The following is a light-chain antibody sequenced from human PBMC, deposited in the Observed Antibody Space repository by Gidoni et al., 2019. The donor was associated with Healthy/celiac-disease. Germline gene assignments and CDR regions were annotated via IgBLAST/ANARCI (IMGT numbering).Light chain of an antibody. CDR3: LLSYSGAENVV. J-gene: IGLJ2*01. V-gene: IGLV7-46*01. CDR2: DTS. Sequence: QAVVTQEPSLTASPGGTVTLTCGSSPGAVTSGHYPYWFQQKPGQAPRTLIYDTSNKHSWTPARFSGSLLGGKAALTLSGAQPEDEAEYYCLLSYSGAENVVFGGGTKLTVL. CDR1: PGAVTSGHY.